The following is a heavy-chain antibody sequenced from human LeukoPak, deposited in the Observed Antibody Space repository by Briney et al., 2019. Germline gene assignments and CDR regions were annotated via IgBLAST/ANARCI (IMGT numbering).Heavy chain of an antibody. D-gene: IGHD7-27*01. Sequence: GGSLRHSCAASRFTFSDYAMHWVRQAPGKGLEWVAVISYDGSNKYYADSVKGRFTISRDNSKNTLYLQMNSLRAEDTAVYYCARDNWGFDYWGQGTLVTVSS. J-gene: IGHJ4*02. CDR1: RFTFSDYA. CDR3: ARDNWGFDY. CDR2: ISYDGSNK. V-gene: IGHV3-30-3*01.